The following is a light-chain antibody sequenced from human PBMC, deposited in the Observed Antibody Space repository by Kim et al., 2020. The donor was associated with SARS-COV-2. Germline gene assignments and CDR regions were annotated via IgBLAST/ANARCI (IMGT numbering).Light chain of an antibody. CDR2: DVS. CDR3: SSYTSSSTLVV. J-gene: IGLJ2*01. V-gene: IGLV2-14*03. CDR1: SRDVGCYNY. Sequence: QSITISCTGTSRDVGCYNYVSWYQQHPGKAPKLMIYDVSNRPSGVSNRFSGSKSGNTASLTISGLQAEDEADYYCSSYTSSSTLVVFGGGTQLTVL.